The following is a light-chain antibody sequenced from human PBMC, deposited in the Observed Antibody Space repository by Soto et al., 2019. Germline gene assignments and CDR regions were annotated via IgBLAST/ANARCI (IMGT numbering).Light chain of an antibody. Sequence: DLQLTPSPSFLSASVGDRVTITCRASQGISSYLAWYQQKPGKAPKLLIYAASTLQSGVPSRFSGSGSGTEFTLTISSLQPEDFATYYCQQLNSYSAFGPGTKVDIK. CDR1: QGISSY. V-gene: IGKV1-9*01. CDR3: QQLNSYSA. CDR2: AAS. J-gene: IGKJ3*01.